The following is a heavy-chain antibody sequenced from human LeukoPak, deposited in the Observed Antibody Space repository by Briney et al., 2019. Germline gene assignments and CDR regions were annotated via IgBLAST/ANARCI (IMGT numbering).Heavy chain of an antibody. CDR3: ARDRSVNDH. V-gene: IGHV1-18*01. D-gene: IGHD3-3*01. J-gene: IGHJ4*02. CDR2: VSVYKGNT. Sequence: GASVKVSCKASGYNFANYGMSWVRQAPGQGLKWMGWVSVYKGNTQYAQKFQDRVTMTTDTSTSTVYMELGGLESDDTAVYYCARDRSVNDHWGQGTLVTVSS. CDR1: GYNFANYG.